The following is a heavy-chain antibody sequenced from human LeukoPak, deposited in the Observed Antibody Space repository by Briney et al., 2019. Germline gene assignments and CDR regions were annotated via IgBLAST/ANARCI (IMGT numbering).Heavy chain of an antibody. CDR3: ARQADYYYGMDV. J-gene: IGHJ6*02. CDR2: IYYSGST. Sequence: SETLSLTCTVSGGSISSYYWSWIRQPPGKGLEWIGYIYYSGSTNYSPSLKSRVTISVGTAKSQFSLKLSSVTAADTAVYYCARQADYYYGMDVWGQGITVTVSS. V-gene: IGHV4-59*08. CDR1: GGSISSYY.